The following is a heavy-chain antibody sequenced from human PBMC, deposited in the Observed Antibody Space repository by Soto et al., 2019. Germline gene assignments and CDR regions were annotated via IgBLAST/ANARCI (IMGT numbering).Heavy chain of an antibody. CDR2: ISAYNGNT. V-gene: IGHV1-18*01. CDR1: GYTFTSYG. J-gene: IGHJ4*02. Sequence: ASVKVSCKASGYTFTSYGISWGRQAPGQGLEWMGWISAYNGNTNYAQKLQGRVTMTTDTSTSTAYMELRSLRSDDTAVYYCARWPGGGSYYEADYFDYWGQGTLVTVSS. D-gene: IGHD1-26*01. CDR3: ARWPGGGSYYEADYFDY.